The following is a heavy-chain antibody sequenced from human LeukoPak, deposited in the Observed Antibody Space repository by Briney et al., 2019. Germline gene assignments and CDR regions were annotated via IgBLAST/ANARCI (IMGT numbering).Heavy chain of an antibody. J-gene: IGHJ3*02. D-gene: IGHD1-26*01. CDR2: ISGSGGST. CDR1: GFTFSSYG. CDR3: AKDRDIVGAYDTFDT. Sequence: PGGSLRLSCAASGFTFSSYGMSWVRQAPGKGLEWLSVISGSGGSTYYGDSVKGRFTISRDNSKNTLYLQMNSLRAEDTAVYYCAKDRDIVGAYDTFDTWGQGTMVTVSS. V-gene: IGHV3-23*01.